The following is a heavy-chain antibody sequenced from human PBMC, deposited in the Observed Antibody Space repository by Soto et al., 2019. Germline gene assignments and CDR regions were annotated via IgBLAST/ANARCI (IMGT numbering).Heavy chain of an antibody. Sequence: PSETLSLTCAVSGGSISSSNWWSWVRQPPGKGLEWIGEIYHSGSTNYNPSLKSRVTISVDKSKNQFSLKLSSVTAADTAVYYCARARVVVVAATPGSDYYYYGMDVWGQGTTVTVSS. V-gene: IGHV4-4*02. CDR2: IYHSGST. D-gene: IGHD2-15*01. J-gene: IGHJ6*02. CDR3: ARARVVVVAATPGSDYYYYGMDV. CDR1: GGSISSSNW.